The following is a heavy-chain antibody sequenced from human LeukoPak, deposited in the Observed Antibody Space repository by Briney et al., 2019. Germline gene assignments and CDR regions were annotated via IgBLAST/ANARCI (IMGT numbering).Heavy chain of an antibody. V-gene: IGHV1-69*13. D-gene: IGHD2-15*01. J-gene: IGHJ4*02. CDR3: ASDGGSIRRGGDY. Sequence: ASVKVSWKASGGTFSSYAISWVRQAPGQGLEWMGGIIPIFGTANYAQKFQGRVTITADESTSTAYMELSSLRSEDTAVYYCASDGGSIRRGGDYWGQGTLVTVSS. CDR2: IIPIFGTA. CDR1: GGTFSSYA.